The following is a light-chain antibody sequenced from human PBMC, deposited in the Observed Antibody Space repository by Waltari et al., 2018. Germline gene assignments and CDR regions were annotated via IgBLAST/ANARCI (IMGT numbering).Light chain of an antibody. V-gene: IGLV1-47*01. Sequence: QSVLTQPPSASGAPGQEVSISCSGGSTTITNYVFWYQQFPGTAPKLIVYNDYERPSGVPDRFSASKSGTSAYLAISGLRSDDEADYYCATWDDSLNGWVFGGGTKLTVL. CDR3: ATWDDSLNGWV. CDR1: STTITNY. J-gene: IGLJ3*02. CDR2: NDY.